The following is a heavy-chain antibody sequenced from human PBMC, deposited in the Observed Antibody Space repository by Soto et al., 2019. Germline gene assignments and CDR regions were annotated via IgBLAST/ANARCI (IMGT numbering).Heavy chain of an antibody. CDR2: ISSSSSYI. CDR3: VRAGSYYDSSGYHHSPLDN. V-gene: IGHV3-21*03. J-gene: IGHJ4*02. CDR1: GFTFSSYS. D-gene: IGHD3-22*01. Sequence: GGSLRLSCAASGFTFSSYSMNWVRQAPGKGLEWVSSISSSSSYIYYADSVKGRFTISRDNAKNSLYLQMNSLRAEDTGVYYCVRAGSYYDSSGYHHSPLDNWGQGTLVTVSS.